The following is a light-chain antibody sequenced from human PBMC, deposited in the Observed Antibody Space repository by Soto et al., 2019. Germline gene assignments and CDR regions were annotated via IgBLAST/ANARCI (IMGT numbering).Light chain of an antibody. CDR1: RSNIGSNT. J-gene: IGLJ1*01. CDR2: SNN. Sequence: QSVLTQPPSASGTPGQRVTISCSGSRSNIGSNTVNWYQQVPGTAPKLLIYSNNQRPSGVPDRFYGSKSGTSAYMAISGLQSEDEADYYCCSYAVTFYVFGTGTKVTVL. CDR3: CSYAVTFYV. V-gene: IGLV1-44*01.